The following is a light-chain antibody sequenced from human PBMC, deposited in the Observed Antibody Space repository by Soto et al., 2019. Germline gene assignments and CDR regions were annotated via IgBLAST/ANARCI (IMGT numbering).Light chain of an antibody. J-gene: IGKJ1*01. Sequence: EIVLTQSPATLSLSPGERATLSCRASQSVSSYLAWYQQKPGQAPRLLIYDASNRATGIPARFSGSGSGTDFTLTIRRLEPEDFAVYYCQQRSNWPPGRTFGQGTKVDIK. CDR1: QSVSSY. CDR2: DAS. V-gene: IGKV3-11*01. CDR3: QQRSNWPPGRT.